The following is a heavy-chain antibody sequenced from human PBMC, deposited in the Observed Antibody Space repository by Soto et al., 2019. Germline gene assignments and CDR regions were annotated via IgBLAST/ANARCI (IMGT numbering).Heavy chain of an antibody. CDR1: GGSISSGGYY. D-gene: IGHD6-13*01. CDR2: IYYSGST. J-gene: IGHJ5*02. CDR3: ARGIAAATCWNRFDP. Sequence: QVQLQESGPGLVKPSQTLSLTCTVSGGSISSGGYYWSWIRQHPGKGLEWIGYIYYSGSTYYNPSLKSRVTISVDTSKNQFSLKLSSVTAADTAVYYCARGIAAATCWNRFDPWGQGTLVTVSS. V-gene: IGHV4-31*03.